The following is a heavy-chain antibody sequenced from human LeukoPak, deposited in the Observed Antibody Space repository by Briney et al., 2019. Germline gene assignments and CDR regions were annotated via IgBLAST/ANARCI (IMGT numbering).Heavy chain of an antibody. J-gene: IGHJ4*02. Sequence: GGSLRLSCAISGFIFNTNGMNWVRQSPGKGLEWLATIAGSDESTYYADSVKGRFAISRDNSKNTVYLQMNSLRAEDTAVYYCTTKVIRGNSGDDYDDWGQGTLVTVSS. D-gene: IGHD5-12*01. CDR1: GFIFNTNG. CDR3: TTKVIRGNSGDDYDD. V-gene: IGHV3-23*01. CDR2: IAGSDEST.